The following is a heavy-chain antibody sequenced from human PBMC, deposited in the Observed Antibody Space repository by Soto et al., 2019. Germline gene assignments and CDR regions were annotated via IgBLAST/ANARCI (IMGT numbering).Heavy chain of an antibody. CDR1: GYTFTSYG. Sequence: ASVKVSFKASGYTFTSYGISWVRQAPGQGLEWMGWISAYNGNTNYAQKLQGRVTMTTDTSTSTAYMELRSLRSDDTAVYYCARDRVLGYCSGGSCYQDYYYYMDVWGKGTTVTVSS. CDR3: ARDRVLGYCSGGSCYQDYYYYMDV. J-gene: IGHJ6*03. V-gene: IGHV1-18*01. D-gene: IGHD2-15*01. CDR2: ISAYNGNT.